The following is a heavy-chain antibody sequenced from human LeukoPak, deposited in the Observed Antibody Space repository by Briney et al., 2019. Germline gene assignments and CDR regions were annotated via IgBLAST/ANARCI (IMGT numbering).Heavy chain of an antibody. CDR1: GFTFNTYG. J-gene: IGHJ4*02. Sequence: GGSLRLSCAASGFTFNTYGMHWVRQAPGKGLEWVAFIRYDGSYKYYADSVKGRFTISRDNSKNTLYLQMNSLRAEDTAVYYCARDTQEGNDFWSGYSYEGIDWWGQGTLVTVSS. CDR2: IRYDGSYK. D-gene: IGHD3-3*01. V-gene: IGHV3-30*02. CDR3: ARDTQEGNDFWSGYSYEGIDW.